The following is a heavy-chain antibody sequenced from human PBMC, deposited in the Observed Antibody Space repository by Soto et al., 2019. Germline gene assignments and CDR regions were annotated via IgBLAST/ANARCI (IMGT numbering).Heavy chain of an antibody. D-gene: IGHD3-22*01. V-gene: IGHV3-21*01. CDR1: GFTFSSYS. CDR3: ARDIYGYYDSSGYAYFDY. Sequence: GGSLRLSCAASGFTFSSYSMNWVRQAPGKGLEWVSSISSSSSYIYYADSVKGRFTISRDNAKNSLYLQMNSLRAEDTAVYYCARDIYGYYDSSGYAYFDYWGQGTLVTVSS. CDR2: ISSSSSYI. J-gene: IGHJ4*02.